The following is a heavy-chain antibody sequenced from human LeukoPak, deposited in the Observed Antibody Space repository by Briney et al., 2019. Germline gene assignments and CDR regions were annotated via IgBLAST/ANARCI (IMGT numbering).Heavy chain of an antibody. D-gene: IGHD1-26*01. CDR2: IKQDGSEK. J-gene: IGHJ6*03. V-gene: IGHV3-7*01. CDR1: GFTFSDYW. CDR3: SREWGRGVSYNYYYYYMDV. Sequence: GGSLRLSCAASGFTFSDYWMSWVRQAPGKGLEWVANIKQDGSEKYYVDSVKGRFTISRGNAKKSLYLQMNSLRAADTAVYYCSREWGRGVSYNYYYYYMDVWGTGTTVTVSS.